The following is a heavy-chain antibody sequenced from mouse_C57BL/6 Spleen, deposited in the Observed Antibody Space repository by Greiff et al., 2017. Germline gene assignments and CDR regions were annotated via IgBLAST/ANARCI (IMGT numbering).Heavy chain of an antibody. V-gene: IGHV1-50*01. D-gene: IGHD2-5*01. CDR2: IDPSDSYT. Sequence: QVQLQQPGAELVKPGASVKLSCKASGYTFTSYWMQWVKQRPGQGLEWIGEIDPSDSYTNYNQKFKGKATLTVDTSSSTAYMQLSSLTSEDSAVYYCARDGIGSNYEEFDYWGKGTTLTVSS. J-gene: IGHJ2*01. CDR1: GYTFTSYW. CDR3: ARDGIGSNYEEFDY.